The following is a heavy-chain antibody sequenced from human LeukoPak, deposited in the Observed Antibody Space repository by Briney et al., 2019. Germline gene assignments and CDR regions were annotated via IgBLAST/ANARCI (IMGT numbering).Heavy chain of an antibody. D-gene: IGHD3-10*02. V-gene: IGHV3-30*02. CDR3: AELGITMIGGV. CDR1: GFTFSSYG. Sequence: PGGSLRLSCAASGFTFSSYGMHWVRQAPGKGLEWVAFIRYDGSHKYYADSVKGRFTISRDNSENTLYLQMNSLRAEDTAVYYCAELGITMIGGVWGKGTTVTISS. CDR2: IRYDGSHK. J-gene: IGHJ6*04.